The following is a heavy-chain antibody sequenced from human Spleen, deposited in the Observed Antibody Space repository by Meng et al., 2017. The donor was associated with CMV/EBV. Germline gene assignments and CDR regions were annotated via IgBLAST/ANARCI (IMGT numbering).Heavy chain of an antibody. CDR2: IYSGGST. CDR1: GFTVSSNY. CDR3: ARGRWRPWYNHLLYNFYFND. V-gene: IGHV3-53*01. D-gene: IGHD2-2*02. Sequence: GESLKISCAASGFTVSSNYMGWVRQAPGKGLEWVSVIYSGGSTYYADSVKGRFTISRDNSKNTLYLQMNSLRAEDTAVYYFARGRWRPWYNHLLYNFYFNDWGQGTLVTVSS. J-gene: IGHJ4*02.